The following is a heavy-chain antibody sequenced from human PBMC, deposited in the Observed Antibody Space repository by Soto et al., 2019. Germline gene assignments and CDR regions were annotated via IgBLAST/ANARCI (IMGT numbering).Heavy chain of an antibody. CDR2: INAGNGNT. D-gene: IGHD3-22*01. Sequence: QVQLVQSGAEVKKPGASVKVSCKASGYTFTSYAMHWVRQAPGQRLEWMGWINAGNGNTKYSQKFQGTGTITRDTSASTAYMELSSLRSEDTAVYYCAREENYDSSGYYGDAFDIWGQGTMVTVSS. V-gene: IGHV1-3*01. J-gene: IGHJ3*02. CDR3: AREENYDSSGYYGDAFDI. CDR1: GYTFTSYA.